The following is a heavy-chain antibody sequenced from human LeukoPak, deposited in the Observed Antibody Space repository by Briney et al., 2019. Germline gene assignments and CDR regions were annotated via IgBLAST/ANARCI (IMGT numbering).Heavy chain of an antibody. V-gene: IGHV3-21*01. CDR3: ASHPPPSAYDFWSGYYSEGYYYYYYYMDV. CDR1: GFTFSSYS. Sequence: GGSLRLSCAASGFTFSSYSMNWVRQAPGKGLEWVSSISSSSSYIYYADSVKGRFTISRDNAKSSLYLQMNSLRAEDTAVYYCASHPPPSAYDFWSGYYSEGYYYYYYYMDVWGKGTTVTVSS. D-gene: IGHD3-3*01. CDR2: ISSSSSYI. J-gene: IGHJ6*03.